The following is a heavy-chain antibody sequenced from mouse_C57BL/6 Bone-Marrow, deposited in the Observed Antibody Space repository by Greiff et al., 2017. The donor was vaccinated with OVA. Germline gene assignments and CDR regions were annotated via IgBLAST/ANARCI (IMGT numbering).Heavy chain of an antibody. CDR1: GYTFTSYW. J-gene: IGHJ2*01. CDR2: IYPGNSDT. V-gene: IGHV1-5*01. CDR3: TRYEACLYFDY. Sequence: VQLQQSGTVLARPGASVKMSCKTSGYTFTSYWMHWVKQRPGQGLEWIGAIYPGNSDTSYNQKFKGKAKLTADTSASTAYIELSSLTKEDSPVYYCTRYEACLYFDYWGQGTTLTVSS. D-gene: IGHD2-3*01.